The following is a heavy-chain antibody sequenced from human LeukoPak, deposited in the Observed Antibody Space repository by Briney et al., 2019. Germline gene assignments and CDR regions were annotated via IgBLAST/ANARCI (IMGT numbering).Heavy chain of an antibody. V-gene: IGHV3-53*01. Sequence: PGGSVRLSCAACGCTVSNNYMSWVRQAPAKGLEGVSVIYSGGSTYYAVSVKGQFTIPQDNSKHTLSLQMNSQRAEGPALYYWARVKSWYYYGSGSYSRGGYYFYYWGHGTLVTVSS. CDR1: GCTVSNNY. CDR3: ARVKSWYYYGSGSYSRGGYYFYY. CDR2: IYSGGST. J-gene: IGHJ4*01. D-gene: IGHD3-10*01.